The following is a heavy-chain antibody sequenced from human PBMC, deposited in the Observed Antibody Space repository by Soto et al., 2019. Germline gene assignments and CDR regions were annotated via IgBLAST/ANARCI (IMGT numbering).Heavy chain of an antibody. V-gene: IGHV3-33*01. J-gene: IGHJ6*02. CDR3: ARDSYSSKRRLGYYGMDV. CDR2: IWYDGSNK. Sequence: GGSLRLSCAASGFTFSSYGMHWVRQAPGKGLEWVAVIWYDGSNKYYADSVKGRFTISRDNSKNTLYLQMNSLRAEDTAVYYCARDSYSSKRRLGYYGMDVWGQGTTVTVSS. D-gene: IGHD6-13*01. CDR1: GFTFSSYG.